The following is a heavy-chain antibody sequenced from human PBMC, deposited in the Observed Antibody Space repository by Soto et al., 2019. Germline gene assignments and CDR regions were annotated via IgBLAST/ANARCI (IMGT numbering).Heavy chain of an antibody. J-gene: IGHJ4*02. CDR1: GYTFTGYY. CDR3: ARVPDYTTWIDY. Sequence: QVQLVQSGAEVKKPGASVKVSCKASGYTFTGYYMHWVRQAPGQGLEWMGWINPNSGGSNYAQKFQGRVTMTRDTSISTAYMEMSRLRSDDTAVDYCARVPDYTTWIDYWGQGTLVTVSA. D-gene: IGHD4-4*01. CDR2: INPNSGGS. V-gene: IGHV1-2*02.